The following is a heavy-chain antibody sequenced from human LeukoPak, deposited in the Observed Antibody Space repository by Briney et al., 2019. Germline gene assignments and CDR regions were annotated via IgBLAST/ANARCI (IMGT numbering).Heavy chain of an antibody. CDR3: ARRYYGSDY. D-gene: IGHD3-10*01. Sequence: SETLSLACTVSGGSISSYYWSWIRQPPGKGLEWIGSIYYSGSTYYNPSLKSRVTISVDTSKNQFSLKLSSVTAADTAVYYCARRYYGSDYWGQGTLVTVSS. CDR1: GGSISSYY. V-gene: IGHV4-59*05. CDR2: IYYSGST. J-gene: IGHJ4*02.